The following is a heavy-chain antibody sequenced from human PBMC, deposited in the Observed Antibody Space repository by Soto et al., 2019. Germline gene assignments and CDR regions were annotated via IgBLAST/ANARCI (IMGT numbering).Heavy chain of an antibody. D-gene: IGHD5-12*01. CDR1: GYTFTGYY. Sequence: ASVKVSCKASGYTFTGYYIHWVRQAPGQGLEWMGWINPNSGGTNYAQKFQGWVTMTKGTSISTAYMELSRVRWEERGVCYCAREGTGDGYTYGGAFDIWGQGTMVTVSS. CDR3: AREGTGDGYTYGGAFDI. V-gene: IGHV1-2*04. J-gene: IGHJ3*02. CDR2: INPNSGGT.